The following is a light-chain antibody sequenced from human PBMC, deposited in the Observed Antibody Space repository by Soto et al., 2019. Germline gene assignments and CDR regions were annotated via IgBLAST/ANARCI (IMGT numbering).Light chain of an antibody. CDR2: RNN. V-gene: IGLV1-47*01. J-gene: IGLJ2*01. CDR3: APWDDSLSGHVV. CDR1: SSNIGSNY. Sequence: QSVLTQPPSASGTPGQRVTISCSGISSNIGSNYVYWYQQLPGTAAKLLIYRNNQRPSGVPDRFSGSKSGASASLAISGLRSEDESEYYCAPWDDSLSGHVVFGGGNKLTVL.